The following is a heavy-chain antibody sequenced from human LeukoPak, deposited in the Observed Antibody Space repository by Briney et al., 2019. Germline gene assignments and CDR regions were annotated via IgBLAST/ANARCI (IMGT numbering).Heavy chain of an antibody. D-gene: IGHD3-3*01. CDR2: IYYSGST. J-gene: IGHJ6*03. CDR1: SDSISSYY. V-gene: IGHV4-59*12. Sequence: SETLSLTCTVSSDSISSYYWSWIRQPPGKGLEWIGYIYYSGSTNYNPSLKSRVTISVDTSKNQFSLKLSSVTAADTAVYYCARDTNYDFWSGYYDPEYYYMDVWGKGTTVTVSS. CDR3: ARDTNYDFWSGYYDPEYYYMDV.